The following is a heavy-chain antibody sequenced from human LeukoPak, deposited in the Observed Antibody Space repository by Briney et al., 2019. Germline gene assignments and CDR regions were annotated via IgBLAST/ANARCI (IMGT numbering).Heavy chain of an antibody. D-gene: IGHD3-3*01. CDR3: ARSSWLEYYFDY. CDR1: RFTFSSYA. CDR2: ISGSAGST. Sequence: GGSLRLSCAASRFTFSSYAMSWVRQAPGKGLEWVSTISGSAGSTYYADSVKGRFTISRDNAKNSLYLQMNSLRAEDTAVYYCARSSWLEYYFDYWGQGSLVTVSS. J-gene: IGHJ4*02. V-gene: IGHV3-23*01.